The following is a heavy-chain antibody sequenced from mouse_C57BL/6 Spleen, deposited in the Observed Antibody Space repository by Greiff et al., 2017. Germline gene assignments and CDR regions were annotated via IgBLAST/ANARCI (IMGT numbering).Heavy chain of an antibody. CDR2: INYDGSST. V-gene: IGHV5-16*01. D-gene: IGHD4-1*01. CDR1: GFTFSDYY. Sequence: EVMLVESEGGLVQPGSSMKLSCTASGFTFSDYYMAWVRQVPEKGLEWVANINYDGSSTYYLDSLKSRFIISRDNAKNILYLQMSSLKSEDTATYYCARAGWDGAMDYWGQGTSVTVSS. J-gene: IGHJ4*01. CDR3: ARAGWDGAMDY.